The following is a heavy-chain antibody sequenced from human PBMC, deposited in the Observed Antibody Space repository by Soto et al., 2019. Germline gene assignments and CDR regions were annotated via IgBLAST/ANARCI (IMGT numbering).Heavy chain of an antibody. CDR3: ARVRQSGDFWSGYSYGMDV. Sequence: GGSLRLSCAASGFTFSSYSMNWVRQAPGKGLEWVSSISSSSSYIYYADSVKGRFTISRDNAKNSLYLPMTSLRAEDTAVYYCARVRQSGDFWSGYSYGMDVWGQGTTVTVSS. D-gene: IGHD3-3*01. CDR1: GFTFSSYS. V-gene: IGHV3-21*01. CDR2: ISSSSSYI. J-gene: IGHJ6*02.